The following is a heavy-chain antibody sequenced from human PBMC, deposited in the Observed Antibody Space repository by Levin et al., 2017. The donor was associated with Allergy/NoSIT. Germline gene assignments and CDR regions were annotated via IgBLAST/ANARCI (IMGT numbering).Heavy chain of an antibody. CDR1: GFTFSDYY. Sequence: NPGGSLRLSCAASGFTFSDYYMSWIRQAPGKGLEWVSYISSSSSYTNYADSVKGRFTISRDNAKNSLYLQMNSLRAEDTAVYYCAREGDGPTSDAFDIWGQGTMVTVSS. J-gene: IGHJ3*02. D-gene: IGHD5-24*01. CDR2: ISSSSSYT. CDR3: AREGDGPTSDAFDI. V-gene: IGHV3-11*05.